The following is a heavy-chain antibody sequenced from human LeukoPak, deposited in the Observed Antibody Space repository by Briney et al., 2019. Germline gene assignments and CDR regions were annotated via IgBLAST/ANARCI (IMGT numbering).Heavy chain of an antibody. V-gene: IGHV4-39*01. Sequence: SETLSLTCTVSGGSISSSSYYWGWIRQPPGKGLEWIGSIYYSGSTYYNPSLKSRVTISVDTSKNQFSLKLSSVTAADTAVYYCARLSQGCFDYWGQGTLVTVPS. D-gene: IGHD3-3*02. CDR1: GGSISSSSYY. J-gene: IGHJ4*02. CDR2: IYYSGST. CDR3: ARLSQGCFDY.